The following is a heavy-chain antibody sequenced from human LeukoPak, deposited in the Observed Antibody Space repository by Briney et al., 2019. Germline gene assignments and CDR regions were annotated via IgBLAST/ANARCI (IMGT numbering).Heavy chain of an antibody. CDR3: ARFALSSSLDY. Sequence: GESLKISCKVSGYRLTNNWIGWVRQGHGKGLEWMGSIYPGNSYTRYSPSIQGQVTFSVDTSTSTVYLQWSSLKASDTAIYYCARFALSSSLDYWGQGTLVTVSP. D-gene: IGHD6-13*01. CDR1: GYRLTNNW. J-gene: IGHJ4*02. V-gene: IGHV5-51*01. CDR2: IYPGNSYT.